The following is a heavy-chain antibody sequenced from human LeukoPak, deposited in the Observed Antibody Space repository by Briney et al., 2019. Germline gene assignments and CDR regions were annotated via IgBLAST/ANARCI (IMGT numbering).Heavy chain of an antibody. J-gene: IGHJ5*02. Sequence: SQTLSLTCTVSGGSISSGGYYWSWIRQHPGKGLEWTGYIYYSGSTYYNPSLKSRVTISVDTSKNQFSLKLSSVTAADTAVYYCARGKGIAAAGTRWFDPWGQGTLVTVSS. D-gene: IGHD6-13*01. CDR2: IYYSGST. V-gene: IGHV4-31*03. CDR1: GGSISSGGYY. CDR3: ARGKGIAAAGTRWFDP.